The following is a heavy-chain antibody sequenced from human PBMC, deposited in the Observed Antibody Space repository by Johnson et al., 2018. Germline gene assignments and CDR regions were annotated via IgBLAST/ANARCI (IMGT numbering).Heavy chain of an antibody. CDR3: AGAGSYGDYYMDV. CDR1: GYTFTSHD. V-gene: IGHV1-8*01. D-gene: IGHD4-17*01. Sequence: QVQLQQSGAEVKKXGASVKVXCKASGYTFTSHDINWVRQATGQGPEWMGWRNLNSGKTGYTQQFQGRVTMTRNTSISPAYMELSSLRSEDTAVYDCAGAGSYGDYYMDVWGKGTTVTVSS. J-gene: IGHJ6*03. CDR2: RNLNSGKT.